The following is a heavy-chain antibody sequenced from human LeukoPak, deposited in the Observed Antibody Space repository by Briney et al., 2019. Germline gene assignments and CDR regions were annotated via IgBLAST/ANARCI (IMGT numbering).Heavy chain of an antibody. Sequence: PGGCLRLSCAASGFTFSSYAMSWGREAPGEGLEWVSAISGSGGSTYYEDSVKGRFTISRDNSKNTLYLQMNSLRAEDTAVYYCAKDQGYSSSWYYFDYWGQGTLVTVSS. V-gene: IGHV3-23*01. D-gene: IGHD6-13*01. CDR2: ISGSGGST. J-gene: IGHJ4*02. CDR3: AKDQGYSSSWYYFDY. CDR1: GFTFSSYA.